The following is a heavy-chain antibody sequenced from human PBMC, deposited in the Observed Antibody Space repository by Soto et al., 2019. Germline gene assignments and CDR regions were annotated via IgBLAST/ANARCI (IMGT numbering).Heavy chain of an antibody. J-gene: IGHJ6*02. Sequence: QVQLVQSGAEVKKPGSSVKVSCKASGGTFSSYAISWVRQAPGQGLEWMGGIIPIFGTANYAQKFQGRVTSPADESTSTAYMELCSLRSEDTAVHYCARARGGAVAGGMDVWGQGTTVTVSS. CDR2: IIPIFGTA. CDR3: ARARGGAVAGGMDV. D-gene: IGHD6-19*01. V-gene: IGHV1-69*12. CDR1: GGTFSSYA.